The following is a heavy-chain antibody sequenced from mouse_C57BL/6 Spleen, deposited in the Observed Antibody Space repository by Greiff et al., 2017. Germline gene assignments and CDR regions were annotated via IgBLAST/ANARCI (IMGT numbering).Heavy chain of an antibody. D-gene: IGHD4-1*01. J-gene: IGHJ2*01. CDR3: AMKLPFDY. CDR1: GYAFSSSW. V-gene: IGHV1-82*01. CDR2: LYPGDGDT. Sequence: VQLQQSGPELVKPGASVKISCKASGYAFSSSWMNWVKQRPGKGLEWIGRLYPGDGDTNYNGKFKGKATLTADKSSSTAYMQLSSLTSEDSAVYFCAMKLPFDYWGQGTTLTVSS.